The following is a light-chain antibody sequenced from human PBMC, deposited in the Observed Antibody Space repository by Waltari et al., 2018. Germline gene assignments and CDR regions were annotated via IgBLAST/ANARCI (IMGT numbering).Light chain of an antibody. J-gene: IGKJ4*01. CDR1: QDIGTY. Sequence: DIQLTQSPSFLSASVGRRVTVTCRASQDIGTYLAWYQKKPGKAPHLLIYAASSLHTGVPSRFSAGGSGTLFTLTINRLQPEDVATYYCQQLHTYPLTFGGVTEVEL. V-gene: IGKV1-9*01. CDR2: AAS. CDR3: QQLHTYPLT.